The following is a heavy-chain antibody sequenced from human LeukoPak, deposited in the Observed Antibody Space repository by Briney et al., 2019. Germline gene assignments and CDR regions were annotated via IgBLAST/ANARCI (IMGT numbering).Heavy chain of an antibody. V-gene: IGHV4-31*03. CDR2: IYYSGST. J-gene: IGHJ5*02. Sequence: SETLSLTCTVSGGSISSGGYYWSWIRQHPGKGLGWIGYIYYSGSTYYNPSLKSRVTISVDTSKNQFSLKLSSVTAADTAVYYCASLYCSSTSCYSFDPWGQGTLVTVSS. CDR3: ASLYCSSTSCYSFDP. D-gene: IGHD2-2*01. CDR1: GGSISSGGYY.